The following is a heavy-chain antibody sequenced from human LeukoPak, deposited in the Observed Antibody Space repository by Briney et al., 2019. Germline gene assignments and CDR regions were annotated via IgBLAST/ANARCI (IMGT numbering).Heavy chain of an antibody. D-gene: IGHD6-13*01. CDR2: IYYSGST. V-gene: IGHV4-39*01. Sequence: PSETLSLTCTVSGGSISSSSYYWGWIRQPPGKGLEWIGSIYYSGSTYYNPSLKSRVTISVDTSKNQFSLKLSSVTAADTAVYYCARQGSSWPHYYYYMDVWGKGTTVTVSS. CDR3: ARQGSSWPHYYYYMDV. CDR1: GGSISSSSYY. J-gene: IGHJ6*03.